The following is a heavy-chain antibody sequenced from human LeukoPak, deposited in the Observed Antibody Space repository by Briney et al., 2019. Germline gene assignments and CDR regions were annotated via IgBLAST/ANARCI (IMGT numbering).Heavy chain of an antibody. D-gene: IGHD2-8*01. J-gene: IGHJ4*02. CDR2: ISGSGGST. CDR1: GFTFSSYA. CDR3: AKDQVVLMVSSSFDY. Sequence: PGGSLRLSCAASGFTFSSYAMSWVRQAPGKGLEWVSAISGSGGSTYYADSVKGRFTIPRDNSKNTLYLQMNSLRAEDTAVYYCAKDQVVLMVSSSFDYWGQGTLVTVSS. V-gene: IGHV3-23*01.